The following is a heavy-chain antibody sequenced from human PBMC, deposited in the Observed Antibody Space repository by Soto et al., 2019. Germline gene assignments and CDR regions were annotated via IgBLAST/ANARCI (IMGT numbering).Heavy chain of an antibody. Sequence: GASVKVSCKASGGTFSSYAISWVRQAPGQGLEWMGGIIPIFGTANYAQKFQGRVTITADESTSTAYMELSSLRSEDTAVYYCAKVRYSSPMGYYYGVDVWGQGTTVTVSS. CDR2: IIPIFGTA. D-gene: IGHD6-19*01. J-gene: IGHJ6*02. CDR3: AKVRYSSPMGYYYGVDV. V-gene: IGHV1-69*13. CDR1: GGTFSSYA.